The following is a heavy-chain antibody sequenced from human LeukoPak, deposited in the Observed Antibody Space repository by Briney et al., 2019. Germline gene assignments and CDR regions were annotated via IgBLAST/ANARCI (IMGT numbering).Heavy chain of an antibody. CDR3: ARVSTTVAVKY. D-gene: IGHD4-11*01. CDR1: GYSISSDYY. Sequence: TSETLSLTCAVSGYSISSDYYWGWIRQPPGKGLEWIGNSYRSGSTDYNPSLKSRVTISVDTSKNQFSLKLSSATAADTAVYYCARVSTTVAVKYWGQGILDTISS. J-gene: IGHJ4*02. CDR2: SYRSGST. V-gene: IGHV4-38-2*01.